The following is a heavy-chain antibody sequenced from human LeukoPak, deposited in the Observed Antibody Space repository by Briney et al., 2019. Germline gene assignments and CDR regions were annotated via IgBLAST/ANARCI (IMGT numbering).Heavy chain of an antibody. J-gene: IGHJ4*02. CDR3: AREIRNYYDSSGDYWEYDY. D-gene: IGHD3-22*01. CDR1: GGTFSGYY. V-gene: IGHV4-34*01. CDR2: LNHSGST. Sequence: SETLSLKCAVYGGTFSGYYWSWLRQPPGKGLEWIGELNHSGSTNYNPSLKSRVTISVDTSKNQFSLKLSSVTAADTAVYYCAREIRNYYDSSGDYWEYDYWGQGTLVTVSS.